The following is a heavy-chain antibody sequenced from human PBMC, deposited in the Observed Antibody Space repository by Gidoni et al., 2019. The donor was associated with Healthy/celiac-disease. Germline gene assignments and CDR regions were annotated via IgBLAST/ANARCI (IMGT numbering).Heavy chain of an antibody. V-gene: IGHV3-30*04. J-gene: IGHJ4*02. CDR3: ARDLGYSSGWRTGYYFDY. CDR2: ISYDGRNK. D-gene: IGHD6-19*01. Sequence: QVQLVESGGGVVQPGRSLRLSCAASGFTFSSYAMHWVRQVPGKGLEWVAVISYDGRNKYYADSVKGRFTISRDNSKNTLYLQMNSLRAEDTAVYYCARDLGYSSGWRTGYYFDYWGQGTLVTVSS. CDR1: GFTFSSYA.